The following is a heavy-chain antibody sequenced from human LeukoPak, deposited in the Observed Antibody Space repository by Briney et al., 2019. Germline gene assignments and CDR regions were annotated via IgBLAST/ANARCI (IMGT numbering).Heavy chain of an antibody. CDR3: ARPSGSYGLGAFDI. D-gene: IGHD1-26*01. V-gene: IGHV1-46*01. Sequence: AASVKVSCKASGYTFTNCYMHWVRQAPGQGLEWMGIINPSGGSTSYAQKFQGRVTMTRDMSTSTVYMELSSLRSEDTAVYYCARPSGSYGLGAFDIWGQGTMVTVSS. J-gene: IGHJ3*02. CDR2: INPSGGST. CDR1: GYTFTNCY.